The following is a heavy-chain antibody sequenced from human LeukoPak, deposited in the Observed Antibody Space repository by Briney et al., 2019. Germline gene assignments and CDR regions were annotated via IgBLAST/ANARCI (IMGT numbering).Heavy chain of an antibody. CDR2: IRYDGSNK. J-gene: IGHJ6*03. CDR1: GFTFSSYG. CDR3: AKDPLRVRGVISSYYSYYMDV. V-gene: IGHV3-30*02. D-gene: IGHD3-10*01. Sequence: GGSLRLSCAASGFTFSSYGMSWVRQAPGKGLEWVAFIRYDGSNKYYADSVKGRFTISRDNSKNTLYLQMNSLRSEDTAVYYCAKDPLRVRGVISSYYSYYMDVWGKGTTVTISS.